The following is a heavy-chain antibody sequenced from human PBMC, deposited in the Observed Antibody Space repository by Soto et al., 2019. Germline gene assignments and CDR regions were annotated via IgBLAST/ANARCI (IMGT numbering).Heavy chain of an antibody. CDR1: GFTFSSYV. D-gene: IGHD3-3*01. Sequence: QVQLVESGGGVVQPGTSLRLSCAPSGFTFSSYVMHWVRQAPGKGLEWVAVVHYDGTKKYYADSVRGRFSISRDNSENSLYLQQNSLQPDDTAVYFCARETSYDFWSGAQPMDVWGQGTTVTVSS. CDR2: VHYDGTKK. CDR3: ARETSYDFWSGAQPMDV. J-gene: IGHJ6*02. V-gene: IGHV3-33*01.